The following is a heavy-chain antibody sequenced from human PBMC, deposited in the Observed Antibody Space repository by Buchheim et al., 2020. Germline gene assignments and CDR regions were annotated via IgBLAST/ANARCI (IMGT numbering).Heavy chain of an antibody. CDR1: GGTFSSYA. CDR3: ASGYDFSYYDYDMDV. V-gene: IGHV1-69*06. Sequence: QVQLVQSGAEVKRPGSSVKVSCKASGGTFSSYAFSWVRQAPGQGLEWMGTIIPILGTPNYAQKFQGRVTITAARSTSTVYMELSSLRSDDTAVYYCASGYDFSYYDYDMDVWGQGTT. J-gene: IGHJ6*02. D-gene: IGHD5-12*01. CDR2: IIPILGTP.